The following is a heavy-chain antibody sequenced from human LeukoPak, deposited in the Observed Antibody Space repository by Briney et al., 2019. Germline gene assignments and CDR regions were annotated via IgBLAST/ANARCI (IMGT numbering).Heavy chain of an antibody. CDR3: AKDDATSGGGLAS. CDR1: GFSVSDTQ. CDR2: IYTGGTT. Sequence: GGSLRLSCAASGFSVSDTQMSWVRQAPGKGLEWVSAIYTGGTTYNPASVTGGFSTYHNTSTNNLYLHMNSLIADDTAVYYCAKDDATSGGGLASWGQGTLVSVSS. D-gene: IGHD3-16*01. J-gene: IGHJ4*02. V-gene: IGHV3-53*01.